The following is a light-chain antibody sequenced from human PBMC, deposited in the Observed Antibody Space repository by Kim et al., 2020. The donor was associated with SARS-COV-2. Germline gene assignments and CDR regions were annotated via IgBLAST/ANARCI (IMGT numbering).Light chain of an antibody. V-gene: IGKV2-30*02. CDR1: QGLVHGDGNTY. J-gene: IGKJ5*01. CDR2: EVS. Sequence: PPSISCRSSQGLVHGDGNTYLYWFHQRPGQSPRRLIYEVSSRESGVPDRFSGSGSGTDFTLKISRVEAEDVGHYYCMQGTHWPSTFGQGTRLEIK. CDR3: MQGTHWPST.